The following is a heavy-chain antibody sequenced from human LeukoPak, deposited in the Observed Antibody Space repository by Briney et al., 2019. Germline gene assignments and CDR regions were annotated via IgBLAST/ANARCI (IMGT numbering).Heavy chain of an antibody. CDR1: GDSVSSNSAA. CDR3: ARAKGRSPLFDY. V-gene: IGHV6-1*01. Sequence: SQTLSLTCAISGDSVSSNSAAWNWIRQSPSRGLEWLGRTYYRSKWYNDYAVSVKGRIAINPDTSKNQFSLQLNSVTPEDTAMYYCARAKGRSPLFDYWGQGTLVTVSS. CDR2: TYYRSKWYN. J-gene: IGHJ4*02. D-gene: IGHD6-13*01.